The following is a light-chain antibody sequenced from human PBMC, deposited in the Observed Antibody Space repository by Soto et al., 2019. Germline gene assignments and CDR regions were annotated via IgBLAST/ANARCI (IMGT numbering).Light chain of an antibody. CDR2: QVR. CDR3: SSYTTRGIPWV. Sequence: QSALTQPASVSESPGQSITISCTGTSSDVGAYNYVSWYQQHPGKAPKLIIYQVRNRPSGVSNRFSGSKSGSTASLTISGLQAEDEADYYCSSYTTRGIPWVFGGGTKLTVL. CDR1: SSDVGAYNY. V-gene: IGLV2-14*01. J-gene: IGLJ3*02.